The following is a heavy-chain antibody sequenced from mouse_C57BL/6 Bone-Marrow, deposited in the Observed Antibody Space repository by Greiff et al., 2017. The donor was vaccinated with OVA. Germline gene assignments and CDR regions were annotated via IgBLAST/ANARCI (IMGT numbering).Heavy chain of an antibody. CDR1: GFTFSSYG. CDR2: ISSGGSYT. CDR3: ARHGPMGY. J-gene: IGHJ2*01. D-gene: IGHD1-1*02. Sequence: DVKLVESGGDLVKPGGSLKLSCAASGFTFSSYGMSWVRQTPDKRLEWVATISSGGSYTYYPDSVKGRFTISRDNAKNTLYLQMSSLKSEDTAMYYCARHGPMGYWGQGTTLTVSS. V-gene: IGHV5-6*02.